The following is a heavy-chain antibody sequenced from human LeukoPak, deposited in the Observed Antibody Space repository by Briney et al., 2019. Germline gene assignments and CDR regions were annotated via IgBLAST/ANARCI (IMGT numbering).Heavy chain of an antibody. D-gene: IGHD3-3*01. CDR2: INTGAGGT. CDR1: GNTFTKSN. Sequence: ASVKVSCKASGNTFTKSNIHWVRQAPGEGLEWMGIINTGAGGTNYAQKFQGRVTMSRDTSTSTVYLELSSLRSEDTAVYYCAGVGFFGNWFDPWGQGTLVIVSS. V-gene: IGHV1-46*01. J-gene: IGHJ5*02. CDR3: AGVGFFGNWFDP.